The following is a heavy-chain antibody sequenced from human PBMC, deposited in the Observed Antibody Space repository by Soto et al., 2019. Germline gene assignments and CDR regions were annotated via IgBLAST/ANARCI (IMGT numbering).Heavy chain of an antibody. Sequence: QITLRESGPTLVQPTQTLTLTCTLSGVSLSTSGEGVGWIRQPPGKALEWLALIYWDDDKRFSPSLKSRLANPPDSSKNPVVTTMTDMAPEDTAIYYCAHRQRTVVAGAPFDLWGQGSQVTVSS. CDR1: GVSLSTSGEG. CDR3: AHRQRTVVAGAPFDL. CDR2: IYWDDDK. V-gene: IGHV2-5*02. J-gene: IGHJ4*02. D-gene: IGHD2-15*01.